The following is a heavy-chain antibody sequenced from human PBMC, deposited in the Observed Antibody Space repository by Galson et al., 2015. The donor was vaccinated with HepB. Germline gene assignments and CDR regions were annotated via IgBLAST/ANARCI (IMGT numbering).Heavy chain of an antibody. CDR1: GFTFSSYA. J-gene: IGHJ3*02. CDR3: ATSGAKWSSGAFDI. Sequence: SLRLSCAASGFTFSSYAMHWVRQAPGKGLEWVAVISYDGSNKYYADSVKGRFTISRDNSKNTLYLQMNSLRAEDTAVYYCATSGAKWSSGAFDIWGQGTMVTVSS. D-gene: IGHD2-8*01. CDR2: ISYDGSNK. V-gene: IGHV3-30-3*01.